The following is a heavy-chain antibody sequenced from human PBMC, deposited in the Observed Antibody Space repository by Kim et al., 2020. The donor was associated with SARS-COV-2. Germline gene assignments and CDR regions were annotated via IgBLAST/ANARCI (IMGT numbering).Heavy chain of an antibody. CDR3: ARDRIADVRGVNSHFNF. Sequence: GGSLRLSCAASGFTFSSYWMSWVRQAPGKGLEWVSHIKQEGRGKFYADSVKGRFTISRDNSKNSLYLQMNNLRGDDTAVYYCARDRIADVRGVNSHFNFWGQGTLVTVSS. J-gene: IGHJ4*02. CDR2: IKQEGRGK. V-gene: IGHV3-7*01. D-gene: IGHD3-10*01. CDR1: GFTFSSYW.